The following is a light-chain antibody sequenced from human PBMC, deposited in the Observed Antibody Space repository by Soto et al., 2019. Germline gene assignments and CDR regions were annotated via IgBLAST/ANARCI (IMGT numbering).Light chain of an antibody. CDR3: QEYNNWHPIT. CDR2: GAS. J-gene: IGKJ4*01. CDR1: QSVSSRY. V-gene: IGKV3-20*01. Sequence: ENVLTQSPGTLSLAPGERATLSCRASQSVSSRYLAWYQQQPGQAPRLLIYGASSRATGIPDRFSGSGSGTDFTLTITSLQSEDFAVYYCQEYNNWHPITFGGGTKVDIK.